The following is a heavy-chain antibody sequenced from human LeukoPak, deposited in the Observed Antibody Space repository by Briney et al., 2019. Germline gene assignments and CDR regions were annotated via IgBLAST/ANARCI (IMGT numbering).Heavy chain of an antibody. CDR1: GDSITSYY. CDR3: ARIRRNSVDWYADGN. CDR2: ISITDGT. D-gene: IGHD3-9*01. V-gene: IGHV4-4*07. Sequence: SETLSLTCTVSGDSITSYYWSWIRQPAGKGLEWIGRISITDGTSYTPSLQSRVTMSVDASKNQFSLKLSSVTAADTAVYYCARIRRNSVDWYADGNWGQGTLVTVSS. J-gene: IGHJ4*02.